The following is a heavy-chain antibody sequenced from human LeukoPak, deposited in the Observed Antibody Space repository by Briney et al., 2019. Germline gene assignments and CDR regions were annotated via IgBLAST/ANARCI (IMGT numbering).Heavy chain of an antibody. J-gene: IGHJ6*03. CDR3: ARDREGYDILTGLNYYYYMDV. D-gene: IGHD3-9*01. CDR1: GGSISSYY. CDR2: IYYSGST. V-gene: IGHV4-59*01. Sequence: SETLSLTCTVSGGSISSYYWSGIRQPPGKGLEWIGYIYYSGSTNYNPSLKSRVTISVDTSKNQFSLKLSSVTTADTAVYYCARDREGYDILTGLNYYYYMDVWGKGTTVTVSS.